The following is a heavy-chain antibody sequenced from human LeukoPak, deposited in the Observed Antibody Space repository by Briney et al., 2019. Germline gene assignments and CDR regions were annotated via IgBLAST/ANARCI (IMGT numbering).Heavy chain of an antibody. V-gene: IGHV4-39*01. Sequence: PGGSLRLSCAASGFTFSDYSMNWVRQAPGKGLEWIGSIYYSGSTYYNPSLKSRVTISVDTSKNQFSLKLSSVTAADTAVYYCARPGDPLSDWGQGTLVTVSS. J-gene: IGHJ4*02. CDR3: ARPGDPLSD. D-gene: IGHD7-27*01. CDR2: IYYSGST. CDR1: GFTFSDYSMN.